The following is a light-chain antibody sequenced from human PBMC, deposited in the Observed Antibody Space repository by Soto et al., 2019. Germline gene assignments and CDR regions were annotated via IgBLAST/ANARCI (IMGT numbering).Light chain of an antibody. CDR3: QQSYKTPHT. Sequence: DIQRTQSPSSLSASVGDRVTITCRASQGVSAYLLWYQQRQETAPKLLIYAASNLVSGVPSRFSGSGSGTTFTLTLSSLQPEYFATYYCQQSYKTPHTFGQGTKLETK. V-gene: IGKV1-39*01. J-gene: IGKJ2*01. CDR2: AAS. CDR1: QGVSAY.